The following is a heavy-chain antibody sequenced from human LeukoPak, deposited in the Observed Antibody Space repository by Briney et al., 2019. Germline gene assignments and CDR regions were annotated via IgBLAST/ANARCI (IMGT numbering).Heavy chain of an antibody. CDR1: GFTFSSYW. J-gene: IGHJ3*02. Sequence: GGSLRLSCAASGFTFSSYWIHWVRRAPGKGLVWVSRINSDESSTRYADSVKGRFTISRDNAKNTLYLQMNSLRAEDTAVYYCARSGNRSDAFDIWGQGTMVTVSS. CDR2: INSDESST. CDR3: ARSGNRSDAFDI. V-gene: IGHV3-74*01. D-gene: IGHD1-1*01.